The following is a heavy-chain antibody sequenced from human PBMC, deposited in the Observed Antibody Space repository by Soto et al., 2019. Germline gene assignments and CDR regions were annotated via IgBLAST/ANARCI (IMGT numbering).Heavy chain of an antibody. V-gene: IGHV1-18*01. J-gene: IGHJ6*02. CDR3: ARMGDVPYYYYGLDV. D-gene: IGHD3-16*01. Sequence: QVQLVQSGAEVKKPGASVKVSCKASGYSFTRYGISWVRQAPGQGLEWMGWISGYNANPNYPENLQGRVTMTTDTSTSTAYMEVRNLISDDTAVYYCARMGDVPYYYYGLDVWGQGTTVTVSS. CDR1: GYSFTRYG. CDR2: ISGYNANP.